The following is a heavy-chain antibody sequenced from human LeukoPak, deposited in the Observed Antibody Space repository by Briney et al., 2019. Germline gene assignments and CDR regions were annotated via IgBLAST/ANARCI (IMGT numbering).Heavy chain of an antibody. V-gene: IGHV3-23*01. Sequence: PGGSLRLSCAASGFTFSNYAMSWVRQAPGKGLEWVSAISGSGGSTYYADSVKGRFTISRDKSKNTLYLQINSLRAEDTAVYYCAKDLSLYCGGDCYRNEFYFDYWGQGTLVTVSS. CDR3: AKDLSLYCGGDCYRNEFYFDY. CDR2: ISGSGGST. CDR1: GFTFSNYA. J-gene: IGHJ4*02. D-gene: IGHD2-21*02.